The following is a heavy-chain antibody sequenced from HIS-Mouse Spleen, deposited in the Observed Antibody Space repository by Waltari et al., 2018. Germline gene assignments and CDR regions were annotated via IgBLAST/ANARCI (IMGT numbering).Heavy chain of an antibody. CDR2: ISSSSSYI. J-gene: IGHJ6*02. D-gene: IGHD3-16*01. V-gene: IGHV3-21*01. Sequence: EVQLVESGGGLVKPGGSLRLSCAASGFTFSSYSMNWVRQAPGRGVEWVSSISSSSSYISYADSVKGRFTISRDNAKNSLYLQMNSLRAEDTAVYYCARLGGAGGMDVWGQGTTVTVSS. CDR3: ARLGGAGGMDV. CDR1: GFTFSSYS.